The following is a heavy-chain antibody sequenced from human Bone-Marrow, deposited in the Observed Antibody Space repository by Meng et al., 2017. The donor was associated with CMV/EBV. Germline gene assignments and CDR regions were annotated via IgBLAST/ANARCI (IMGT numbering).Heavy chain of an antibody. D-gene: IGHD3-3*01. V-gene: IGHV4-34*01. CDR2: INHSGST. J-gene: IGHJ4*02. Sequence: SETLSLTCAVYGGSFSGYYWSWIRQPPGKGLEWIGEINHSGSTNYSPSPSLKSRVTISVDTSKNQFSLKLSSVTAADTAVYYCARGFSWYYDFWSGYYTLFDYWDQGNLVTVSS. CDR3: ARGFSWYYDFWSGYYTLFDY. CDR1: GGSFSGYY.